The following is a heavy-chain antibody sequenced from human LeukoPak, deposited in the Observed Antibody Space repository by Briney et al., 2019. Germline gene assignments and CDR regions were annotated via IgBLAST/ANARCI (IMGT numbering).Heavy chain of an antibody. V-gene: IGHV3-53*01. CDR1: GFNVSSNY. Sequence: SGGSLRLSCAASGFNVSSNYMTWDRQAPGKGLEWVSVIYGGGDTYYADSVKGRFTISRDISKNTLYLQMSSLRVEDTAVYYCARSRSIPAAGNGMDVWGQGTTVTVSS. CDR2: IYGGGDT. J-gene: IGHJ6*02. D-gene: IGHD6-13*01. CDR3: ARSRSIPAAGNGMDV.